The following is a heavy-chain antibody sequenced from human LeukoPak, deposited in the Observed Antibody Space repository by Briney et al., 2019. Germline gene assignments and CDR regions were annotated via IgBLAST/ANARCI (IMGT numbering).Heavy chain of an antibody. CDR1: GFTFSSYA. Sequence: GGSLRLSCTASGFTFSSYAMSWVRHAPGKGREWVSAISGSGGSTYYADSVKGRFTISRDNSKNTLYLQMNSLRAEDTAVYYCGRAVAGPVGLDPWGKGTLVTVSS. V-gene: IGHV3-23*01. J-gene: IGHJ5*02. CDR3: GRAVAGPVGLDP. CDR2: ISGSGGST. D-gene: IGHD6-19*01.